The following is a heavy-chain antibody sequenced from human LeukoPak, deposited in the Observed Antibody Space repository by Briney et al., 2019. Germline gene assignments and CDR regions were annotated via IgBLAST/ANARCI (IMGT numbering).Heavy chain of an antibody. V-gene: IGHV3-64D*06. CDR3: VKKAVGGAKGWFDP. CDR1: GFTFSSYA. CDR2: ISSNVVST. D-gene: IGHD1-26*01. J-gene: IGHJ5*02. Sequence: GGSLRLSCSASGFTFSSYAMFWVRQAPGEGLEYVSAISSNVVSTYYADSVKGRFTISRDNSKNTLYLQMTSLRDEDTAVYYCVKKAVGGAKGWFDPWGQGTLVTVSS.